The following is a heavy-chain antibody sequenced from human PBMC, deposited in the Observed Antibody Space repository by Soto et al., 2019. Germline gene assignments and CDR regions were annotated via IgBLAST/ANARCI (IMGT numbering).Heavy chain of an antibody. D-gene: IGHD3-10*02. CDR1: GFTFSSYG. CDR3: VADYVATDTFDI. J-gene: IGHJ3*02. V-gene: IGHV3-30*03. Sequence: QPGGSLRLSCAASGFTFSSYGIHWVRQAPGKGLEWVAVISYDGSNKYYADSVKGRFTISRDNSKNTLYLQMNSLRAEDTALYYCVADYVATDTFDIWGQGTMVTVSS. CDR2: ISYDGSNK.